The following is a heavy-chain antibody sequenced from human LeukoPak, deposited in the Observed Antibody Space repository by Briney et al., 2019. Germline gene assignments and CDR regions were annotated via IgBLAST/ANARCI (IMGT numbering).Heavy chain of an antibody. J-gene: IGHJ4*02. Sequence: AGGSLRLSCAASGFTFSSYAMSWVRQAPGKGLEWVSAISGSGGSTYYADSVKGRFTISRDNSKNTLYLQMNSLRAEDTAVYYCAKVYGVGDYVYRYFDYWGQGTLVTVSS. D-gene: IGHD4-17*01. CDR2: ISGSGGST. CDR3: AKVYGVGDYVYRYFDY. CDR1: GFTFSSYA. V-gene: IGHV3-23*01.